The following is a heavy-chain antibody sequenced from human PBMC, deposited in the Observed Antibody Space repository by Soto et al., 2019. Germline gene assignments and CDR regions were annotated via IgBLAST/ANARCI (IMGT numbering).Heavy chain of an antibody. CDR2: ISGSSGST. Sequence: GGSLRLSCAASGFTFSSYAMSWVRQAPGKGLEWVSAISGSSGSTYYADSVKGRFTISRDNAKNTLYLQMNSLRAEDTAVYYCARADSGYAHGYYYYGMDAWGQGTTVTVSS. D-gene: IGHD5-12*01. J-gene: IGHJ6*02. V-gene: IGHV3-23*01. CDR3: ARADSGYAHGYYYYGMDA. CDR1: GFTFSSYA.